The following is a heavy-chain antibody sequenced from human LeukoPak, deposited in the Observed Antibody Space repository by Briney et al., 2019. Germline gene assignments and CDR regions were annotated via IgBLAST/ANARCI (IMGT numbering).Heavy chain of an antibody. CDR1: GYTFASYY. Sequence: GASVKVSCKASGYTFASYYVHWVRQAPGQGLEWMGWISAYNGNTNYAQKLQGRVTMTTDTSTSTAYMELRSLRSDDTAVYYCVRSYSSSWHYYYYMDVWGKGTTVTVSS. CDR3: VRSYSSSWHYYYYMDV. V-gene: IGHV1-18*04. J-gene: IGHJ6*03. D-gene: IGHD6-13*01. CDR2: ISAYNGNT.